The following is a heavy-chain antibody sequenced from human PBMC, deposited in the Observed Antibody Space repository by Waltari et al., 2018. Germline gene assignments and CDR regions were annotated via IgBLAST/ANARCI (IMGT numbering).Heavy chain of an antibody. Sequence: EVQLVESGGGLVQPGGSLRLSCAASGFTFSSNSMNWVRQAPGKGLEWVSYISVSSSTIYYADSVKGRFTISRDNAKNSLYLQMNSLRAEDTAFYYCSTGDSYYFDYWGQGTLVTVSS. CDR2: ISVSSSTI. CDR1: GFTFSSNS. J-gene: IGHJ4*02. V-gene: IGHV3-48*04. D-gene: IGHD7-27*01. CDR3: STGDSYYFDY.